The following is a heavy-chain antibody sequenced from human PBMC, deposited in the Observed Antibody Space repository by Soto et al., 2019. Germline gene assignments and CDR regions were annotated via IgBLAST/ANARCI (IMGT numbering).Heavy chain of an antibody. CDR3: ARVVAGNYYYYGMDV. J-gene: IGHJ6*02. V-gene: IGHV3-11*06. D-gene: IGHD6-19*01. Sequence: GGSLRLSCAASGFTFSDYYMSWIRQAPGKGLEWVSYISSSSSYTNYADSVKGRFTISRDNAKNSLYLQMNSLRAEDTAVYYCARVVAGNYYYYGMDVWGQGTTVTVSS. CDR1: GFTFSDYY. CDR2: ISSSSSYT.